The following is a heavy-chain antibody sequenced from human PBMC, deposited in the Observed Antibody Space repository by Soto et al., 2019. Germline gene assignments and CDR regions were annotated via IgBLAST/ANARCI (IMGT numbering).Heavy chain of an antibody. D-gene: IGHD3-22*01. J-gene: IGHJ4*02. CDR2: IIPIFGTA. V-gene: IGHV1-69*01. CDR1: GGTFSSYA. CDR3: ARARGTYYYDSSGYYTFDY. Sequence: QVQLVQSGAEVKKPGSSVKVSCKASGGTFSSYAISWVRQAPGQGLEWMGGIIPIFGTANYAQTFQGRVTITADESTSTAYMELSILRSEDTAVYYCARARGTYYYDSSGYYTFDYWGQGTLVTVSS.